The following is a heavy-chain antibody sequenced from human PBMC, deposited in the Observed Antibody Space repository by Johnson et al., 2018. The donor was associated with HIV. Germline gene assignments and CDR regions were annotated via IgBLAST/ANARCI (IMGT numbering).Heavy chain of an antibody. CDR1: GFTVSSNY. Sequence: QVQVVESGGGLIQPGGSLRLSCAASGFTVSSNYMSWVRQAPGKGLEWVAVISYDGSNKYYADSVKGRFTISRDNSKNTTYLQMNSLRAEDTALYYCARGHMVRGVTHAFDIWGQGTMVTVSS. V-gene: IGHV3-30*14. CDR2: ISYDGSNK. J-gene: IGHJ3*02. D-gene: IGHD3-10*01. CDR3: ARGHMVRGVTHAFDI.